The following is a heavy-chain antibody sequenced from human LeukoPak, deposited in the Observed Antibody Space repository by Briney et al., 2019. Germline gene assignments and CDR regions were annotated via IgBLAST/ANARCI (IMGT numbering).Heavy chain of an antibody. D-gene: IGHD6-19*01. CDR3: ARVTGSGGHYFDY. CDR2: ISYDGSNK. J-gene: IGHJ4*02. V-gene: IGHV3-30-3*01. CDR1: GFTFSSYA. Sequence: PGGSLRLSCAASGFTFSSYAMHWVRQAPGKGLEWVAVISYDGSNKYYADSVEGRFTISRDNSKNTLYLQMNSLRAEDTAVYYCARVTGSGGHYFDYWGQGTLVTVSS.